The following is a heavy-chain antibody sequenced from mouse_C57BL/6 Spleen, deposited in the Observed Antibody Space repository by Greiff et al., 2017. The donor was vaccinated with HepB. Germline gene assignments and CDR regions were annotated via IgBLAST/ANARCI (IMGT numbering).Heavy chain of an antibody. CDR3: AREGLHAMDY. CDR2: INPNYGTT. J-gene: IGHJ4*01. CDR1: GYSFTDYN. Sequence: VHVKQSGPELVKPGASVKISCKASGYSFTDYNMYWVKQSNGKSLEWIGVINPNYGTTSYNQKFKGKATLTVDQSSSTAYMQLNSLTSEDSAVYYCAREGLHAMDYWGQGTSVTVSS. V-gene: IGHV1-39*01. D-gene: IGHD3-3*01.